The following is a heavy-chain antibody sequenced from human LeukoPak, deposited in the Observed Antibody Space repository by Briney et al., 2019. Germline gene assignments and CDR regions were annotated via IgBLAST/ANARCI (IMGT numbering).Heavy chain of an antibody. Sequence: GRSLRLSCAASGFTFDDYAMHWVRHAPGKGLEWVSGISWNSGSIGYADSVKGRFTISRDNAKNSLYLQMNSLRAEDTALYYCAKDSDSSGYYLYYFDYWGQGTLVTVSS. J-gene: IGHJ4*02. V-gene: IGHV3-9*01. D-gene: IGHD3-22*01. CDR3: AKDSDSSGYYLYYFDY. CDR2: ISWNSGSI. CDR1: GFTFDDYA.